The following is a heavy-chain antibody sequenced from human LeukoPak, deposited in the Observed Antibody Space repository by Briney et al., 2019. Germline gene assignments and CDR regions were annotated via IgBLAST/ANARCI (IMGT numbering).Heavy chain of an antibody. V-gene: IGHV1-2*02. CDR1: GYTFSDYY. D-gene: IGHD6-19*01. CDR2: VYPKTGGT. Sequence: ASVKVSCKTSGYTFSDYYMHWVRQAPGQGLEWMGGVYPKTGGTNYAREFEGRVTMTRDTSISTAYMELSRLTSDDTAVYYCARENVAGLYYFDYWGQGTLVTVSS. J-gene: IGHJ4*02. CDR3: ARENVAGLYYFDY.